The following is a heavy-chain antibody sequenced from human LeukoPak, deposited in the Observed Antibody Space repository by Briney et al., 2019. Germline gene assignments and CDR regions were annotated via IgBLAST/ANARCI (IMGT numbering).Heavy chain of an antibody. D-gene: IGHD1-26*01. V-gene: IGHV4-38-2*02. CDR1: GYSISSGYY. Sequence: SETLSLTCAVFGYSISSGYYWGWIRQSPGKGLEWIGSIYHSGKTYYNPSLKSRVTVSVDTSKNQFSLKLTSVTAADTAVYYCARDADPWDFDYWGQGTLVTVSS. CDR2: IYHSGKT. CDR3: ARDADPWDFDY. J-gene: IGHJ4*02.